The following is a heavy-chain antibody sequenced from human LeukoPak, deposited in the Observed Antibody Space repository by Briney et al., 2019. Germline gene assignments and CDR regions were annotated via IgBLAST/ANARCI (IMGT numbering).Heavy chain of an antibody. CDR1: GFTFADYA. D-gene: IGHD3-10*01. CDR3: SKGVSPHAPFDAFDV. CDR2: IRTQPYGGST. J-gene: IGHJ3*01. Sequence: GGSLRLSCTVSGFTFADYAMSWVRQAPGKGPEWVGFIRTQPYGGSTQYAASVKGRFTISRDDSKSIAYLQMNGLKTEDTAIYYCSKGVSPHAPFDAFDVWGLGTMVPVSS. V-gene: IGHV3-49*04.